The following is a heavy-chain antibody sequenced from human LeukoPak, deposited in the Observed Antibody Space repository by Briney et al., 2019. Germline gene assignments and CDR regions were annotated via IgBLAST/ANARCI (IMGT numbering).Heavy chain of an antibody. V-gene: IGHV3-53*01. CDR2: INSGGST. CDR1: GFTVSSNY. Sequence: GGSLRLSCAASGFTVSSNYMSWVRQAPGKGLEWVSVINSGGSTYYTDSVKGRFTISRDNSKNTLYLQMNSLSAEDTAVYHCARGVYYFDNWGQGTLVTVSS. CDR3: ARGVYYFDN. D-gene: IGHD2-8*01. J-gene: IGHJ4*02.